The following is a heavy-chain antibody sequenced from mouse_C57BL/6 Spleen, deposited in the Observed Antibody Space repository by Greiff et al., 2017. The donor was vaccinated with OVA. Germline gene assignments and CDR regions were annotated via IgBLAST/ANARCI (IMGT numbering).Heavy chain of an antibody. CDR3: ARRDYYYGSSYWYFDV. CDR2: IYPGDGDT. Sequence: QVQLQQSGAELVKPGASVKISCKASGYAFSGYWMNWVKQRPGKGLEWIGQIYPGDGDTNYNGKFKGKATLTADKSSSTAYMQLSSLTSEDSAVYFCARRDYYYGSSYWYFDVWGTGTTVTVSS. D-gene: IGHD1-1*01. J-gene: IGHJ1*03. V-gene: IGHV1-80*01. CDR1: GYAFSGYW.